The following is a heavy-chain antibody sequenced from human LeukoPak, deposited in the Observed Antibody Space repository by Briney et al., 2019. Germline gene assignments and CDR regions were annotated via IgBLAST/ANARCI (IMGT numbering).Heavy chain of an antibody. D-gene: IGHD4-17*01. CDR3: AKDFTRDYGDCNDY. CDR1: GFTFDDYA. J-gene: IGHJ4*02. Sequence: PGGSLRLSCAASGFTFDDYAMHWVRQAPGKGLEWVSGISWNSGSIGYADSVKGRFTISRDNSKNTLYLQMNSLRAEDTAVYYCAKDFTRDYGDCNDYWGQGTLVTVSS. V-gene: IGHV3-9*01. CDR2: ISWNSGSI.